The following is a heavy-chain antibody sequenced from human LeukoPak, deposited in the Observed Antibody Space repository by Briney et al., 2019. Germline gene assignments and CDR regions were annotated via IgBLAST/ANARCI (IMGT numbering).Heavy chain of an antibody. D-gene: IGHD1-26*01. J-gene: IGHJ4*02. Sequence: PGGSLRLSCAASGFTFSSYSMNWVRQAPGKGLEWVSSISSSSSYIYYADSVKGRFTISRDNAKNSLYLQMNSLRAEDTAVYYCARDRRSGTLWDYWGQGTLVTASS. CDR1: GFTFSSYS. CDR2: ISSSSSYI. V-gene: IGHV3-21*01. CDR3: ARDRRSGTLWDY.